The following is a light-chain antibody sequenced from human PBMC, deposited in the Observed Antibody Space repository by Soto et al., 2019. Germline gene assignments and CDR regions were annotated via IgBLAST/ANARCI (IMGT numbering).Light chain of an antibody. J-gene: IGKJ5*01. CDR3: QQLNT. CDR1: QTISDF. V-gene: IGKV1-5*01. CDR2: EAS. Sequence: DLEVPQSHSTLSASVGDRVTITCRASQTISDFLAWYQHKPGEAPKLLIAEASRLESGVPSRFSGGGSGTEFTLTISSLQPEDFATYYCQQLNTFAQGIRLVI.